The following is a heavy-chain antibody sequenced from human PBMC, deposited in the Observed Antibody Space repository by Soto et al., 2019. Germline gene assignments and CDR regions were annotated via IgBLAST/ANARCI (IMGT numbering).Heavy chain of an antibody. CDR3: AKDRYIGELSDFDY. Sequence: GGSLRLSCAASGFTFGSYAMTWVRQAPAKGLEWVSAIRVSGGSTYYADSVKGRFTISRDNSKNTLYLQMSSLRAEDTAIYFCAKDRYIGELSDFDYWGQGTLVTVSS. D-gene: IGHD3-10*01. V-gene: IGHV3-23*01. CDR1: GFTFGSYA. J-gene: IGHJ4*02. CDR2: IRVSGGST.